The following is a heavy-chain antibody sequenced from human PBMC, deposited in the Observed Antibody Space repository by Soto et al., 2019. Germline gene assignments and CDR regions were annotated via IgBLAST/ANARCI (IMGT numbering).Heavy chain of an antibody. Sequence: EVQLVESGGGLQPGGSLTLSCTASGFTFSSYWMHWIRQVPGKGLVGVSRINSDASTTTYADSVKGRFTISRDNAKNTLYLQMNSLRAEDTAVYYCARVRYGDYGRFDPWGQGTLVTVSS. D-gene: IGHD4-17*01. V-gene: IGHV3-74*01. CDR3: ARVRYGDYGRFDP. J-gene: IGHJ5*02. CDR2: INSDASTT. CDR1: GFTFSSYW.